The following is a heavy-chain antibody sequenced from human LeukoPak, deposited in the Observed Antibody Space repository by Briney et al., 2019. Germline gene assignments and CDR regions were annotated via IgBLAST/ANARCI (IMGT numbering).Heavy chain of an antibody. J-gene: IGHJ6*02. CDR2: ILISTGSI. Sequence: GGSLRLSCAASGFTFSTYSMSWVRQAPGKGLEWVSSILISTGSIYYADSVKGRFTISRDNAKSSLYLQTNSLRADDTAVYCCARRETAVGYFGMDVWGQGTTVTVSS. V-gene: IGHV3-21*01. CDR1: GFTFSTYS. D-gene: IGHD4-23*01. CDR3: ARRETAVGYFGMDV.